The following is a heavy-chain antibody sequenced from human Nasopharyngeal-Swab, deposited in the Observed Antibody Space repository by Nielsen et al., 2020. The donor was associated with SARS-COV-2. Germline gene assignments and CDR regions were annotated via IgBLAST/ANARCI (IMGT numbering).Heavy chain of an antibody. Sequence: SETLSLTCTVAGDSISSNSYYWGWIRQPPGKGLEWIGSLYYSGSSYYNPSLKSRVTVSVDTSKNQFSLKLSSVTAADTAVYYCARAPYGIDPWGQGTLVTVSS. J-gene: IGHJ5*02. CDR1: GDSISSNSYY. CDR2: LYYSGSS. CDR3: ARAPYGIDP. D-gene: IGHD4-17*01. V-gene: IGHV4-39*07.